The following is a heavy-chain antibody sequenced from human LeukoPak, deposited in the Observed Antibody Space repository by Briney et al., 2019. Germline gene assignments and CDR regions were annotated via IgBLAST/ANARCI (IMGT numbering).Heavy chain of an antibody. CDR1: GGSFSGYY. CDR2: INHSGST. J-gene: IGHJ4*02. D-gene: IGHD3-22*01. CDR3: ARELLYYYDSSVFDY. V-gene: IGHV4-34*01. Sequence: SETLSLTCAVYGGSFSGYYWSWIRQPPGKGLEWIGEINHSGSTNYNPSLKGRVTMSVDTSKNQFSLKLSSVTAADTAVYYCARELLYYYDSSVFDYWGQGTLVTVSS.